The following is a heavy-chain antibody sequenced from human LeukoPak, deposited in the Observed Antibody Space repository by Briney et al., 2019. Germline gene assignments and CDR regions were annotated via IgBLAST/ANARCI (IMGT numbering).Heavy chain of an antibody. Sequence: ASVKVSCKVSGYTLTELSMHWVRQAPGKGLEWMGGFDPEDGETIYAQKFQGRVTMTEDTSTDTAYMELSSLRSEDTAVYYCASISGSSEFKASDIWGQGTMVTVSS. J-gene: IGHJ3*02. CDR2: FDPEDGET. CDR1: GYTLTELS. D-gene: IGHD1-26*01. CDR3: ASISGSSEFKASDI. V-gene: IGHV1-24*01.